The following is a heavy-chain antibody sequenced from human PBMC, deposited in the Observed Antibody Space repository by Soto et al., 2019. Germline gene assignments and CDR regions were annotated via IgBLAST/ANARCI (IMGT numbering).Heavy chain of an antibody. CDR2: INPSGGST. V-gene: IGHV1-46*01. CDR3: ARDAAVGLFDY. J-gene: IGHJ4*02. CDR1: GYIFTSYY. Sequence: ASVKVSCKAVGYIFTSYYIHWVRQAPGQGLEWMGLINPSGGSTNYAQKFQGRVTVTRDTSTSTVYMELSGLGSDDTAVYYCARDAAVGLFDYWGQGTLVTVSS. D-gene: IGHD1-26*01.